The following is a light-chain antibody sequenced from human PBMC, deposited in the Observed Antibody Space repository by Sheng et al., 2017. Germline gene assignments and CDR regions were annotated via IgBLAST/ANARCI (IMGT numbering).Light chain of an antibody. CDR1: QSVSSD. CDR3: QQYNNWPPGT. V-gene: IGKV3-15*01. Sequence: EILMTQSPATLSVSPGERATLSCRASQSVSSDLAWYQQKPGQAPRLLIYGASTRATGISTRFSGSGSGTEFTLTISSLQSEDFAVYYCQQYNNWPPGTFGQGTKLEI. CDR2: GAS. J-gene: IGKJ2*01.